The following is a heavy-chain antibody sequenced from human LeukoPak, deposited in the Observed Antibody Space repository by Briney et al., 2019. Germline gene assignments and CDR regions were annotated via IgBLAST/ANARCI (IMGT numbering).Heavy chain of an antibody. CDR1: GGSISSGGYY. CDR2: IYYSGST. V-gene: IGHV4-61*08. CDR3: ARDLGWYFDL. J-gene: IGHJ2*01. Sequence: SETLSLTCTVSGGSISSGGYYWSWIRQPPGKGLEWIGYIYYSGSTNYNPSLKSRVTISVDTSKNQFSLKLSSVTAADTAVYYCARDLGWYFDLWGRGTLVTVSS.